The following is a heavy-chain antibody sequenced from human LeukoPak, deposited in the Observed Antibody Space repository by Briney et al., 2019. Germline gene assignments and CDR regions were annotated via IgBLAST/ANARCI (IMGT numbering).Heavy chain of an antibody. CDR3: ARDLSGITGYTYGRGIDY. V-gene: IGHV3-7*01. J-gene: IGHJ4*02. CDR2: IKKDGSEK. CDR1: GFTFSSHR. D-gene: IGHD5-18*01. Sequence: GGSLRLSCAASGFTFSSHRMSWVRQAPGRGLEWVANIKKDGSEKYYVDSVKGRFTISRDNAKTSLYLQMNSLRAEDTAVYYCARDLSGITGYTYGRGIDYWGQGTLVTVSS.